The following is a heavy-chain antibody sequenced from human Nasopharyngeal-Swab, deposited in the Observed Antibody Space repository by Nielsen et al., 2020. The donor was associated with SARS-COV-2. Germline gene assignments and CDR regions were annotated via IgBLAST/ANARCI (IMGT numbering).Heavy chain of an antibody. V-gene: IGHV3-43*02. D-gene: IGHD6-19*01. Sequence: GESLKISCAASGFTFDDYVLHWVRQAPGRGLEWVSLISGDGGRTYYADSVKGRFTISRDNSKNTLYLQMNSLRAEDTAVYYCAKDGQSQVYYYYMDVWGKGTTVTVSS. CDR3: AKDGQSQVYYYYMDV. CDR2: ISGDGGRT. CDR1: GFTFDDYV. J-gene: IGHJ6*03.